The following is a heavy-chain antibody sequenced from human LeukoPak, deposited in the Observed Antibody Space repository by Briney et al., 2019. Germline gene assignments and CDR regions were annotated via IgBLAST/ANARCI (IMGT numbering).Heavy chain of an antibody. CDR2: IMQDGSEK. Sequence: GGSLRLSCAASGFTFSSYWMSWVRQAPGKGLEWVANIMQDGSEKYYVDSLKGRFIISRDNAKNSLYLQMNSLRAEDTAVYYCAKQRYGGEDYWGQGTLVTVSS. D-gene: IGHD3-16*01. V-gene: IGHV3-7*01. CDR1: GFTFSSYW. CDR3: AKQRYGGEDY. J-gene: IGHJ4*02.